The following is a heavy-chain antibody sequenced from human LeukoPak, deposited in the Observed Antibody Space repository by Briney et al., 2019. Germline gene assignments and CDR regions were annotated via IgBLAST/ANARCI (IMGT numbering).Heavy chain of an antibody. J-gene: IGHJ4*02. CDR3: ARTSELDYSNSPVELAA. Sequence: SETLSLTCTVSGGSISSGGYYWSWIRQHPGKGLEWIGYIYYSGSTYYNPSLKSRVTISVDTSKNQFSLKLSSVTAADTAVYYCARTSELDYSNSPVELAAWGQGTLVTVSS. V-gene: IGHV4-31*03. CDR2: IYYSGST. CDR1: GGSISSGGYY. D-gene: IGHD4-11*01.